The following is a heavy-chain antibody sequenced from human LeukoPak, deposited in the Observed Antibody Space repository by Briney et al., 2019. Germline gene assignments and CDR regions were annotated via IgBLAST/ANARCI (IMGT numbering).Heavy chain of an antibody. Sequence: GGSLRLSCAASGFTFSSYSMNWVRQAPGKGLEWVSSISSSSSYIYYADSVKGRFTISRDTAKNSLYLQMNSLRAEDTAVYYCARDPLYCSSTSCYGFDYWGQGTLVTVSS. V-gene: IGHV3-21*01. CDR2: ISSSSSYI. CDR1: GFTFSSYS. D-gene: IGHD2-2*01. J-gene: IGHJ4*02. CDR3: ARDPLYCSSTSCYGFDY.